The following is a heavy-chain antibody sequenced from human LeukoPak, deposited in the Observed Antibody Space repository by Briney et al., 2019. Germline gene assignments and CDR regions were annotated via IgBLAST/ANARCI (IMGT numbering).Heavy chain of an antibody. CDR1: GGSFSGYY. Sequence: SETLSLTCAVYGGSFSGYYWSWIRQPPGKGLEWIGEINHSGSTNYNPSLKSRVTISVDTSKNQFSLKLSSVTAEDTAVYYCARDRGPRTGFMVREAYDYWGQGTLVTVSS. V-gene: IGHV4-34*01. D-gene: IGHD3-10*01. CDR3: ARDRGPRTGFMVREAYDY. CDR2: INHSGST. J-gene: IGHJ4*02.